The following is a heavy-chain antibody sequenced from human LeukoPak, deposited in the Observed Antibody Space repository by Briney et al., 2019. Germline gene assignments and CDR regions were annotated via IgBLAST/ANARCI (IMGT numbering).Heavy chain of an antibody. Sequence: ASVKVSCTASGYTFTSYYMHWVRQAPGQGLEWMGWINPNSGVTNYAQKFQGRVTMTRDTSISTAYMEMSRLRSDDTAVYYCARPGDTYYDFWSGFYPFDYWGQGTLVTVSS. CDR1: GYTFTSYY. V-gene: IGHV1-2*02. CDR3: ARPGDTYYDFWSGFYPFDY. D-gene: IGHD3-3*01. CDR2: INPNSGVT. J-gene: IGHJ4*02.